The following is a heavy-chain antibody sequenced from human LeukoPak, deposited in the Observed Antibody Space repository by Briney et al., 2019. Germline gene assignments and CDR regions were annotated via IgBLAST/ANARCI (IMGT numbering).Heavy chain of an antibody. CDR1: GYTFTGYY. V-gene: IGHV1-18*04. J-gene: IGHJ5*02. Sequence: ASVKVSCKASGYTFTGYYMHWVRQAPGQGLEWVGWISAYDGSTNYAPKFQGKVTMTTDTSTNTAYMELRSLRSDDTAIYYCARTCPMMYCSSSFFDPWGQGTLVTVSS. CDR3: ARTCPMMYCSSSFFDP. D-gene: IGHD2-2*01. CDR2: ISAYDGST.